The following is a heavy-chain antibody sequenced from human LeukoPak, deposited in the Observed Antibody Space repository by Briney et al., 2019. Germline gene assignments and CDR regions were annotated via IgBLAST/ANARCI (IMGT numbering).Heavy chain of an antibody. CDR3: ARDSRDSSWLLDY. CDR1: GGSISSYY. Sequence: SETLSLTCTVSGGSISSYYWSWIRQPPGKGLEWIGYIYYSGSTNYNPSLKSRVTISVDTSKNQFSLKLSSVTAADTAVYYCARDSRDSSWLLDYWGQGTLVTVSS. J-gene: IGHJ4*02. V-gene: IGHV4-59*01. D-gene: IGHD6-13*01. CDR2: IYYSGST.